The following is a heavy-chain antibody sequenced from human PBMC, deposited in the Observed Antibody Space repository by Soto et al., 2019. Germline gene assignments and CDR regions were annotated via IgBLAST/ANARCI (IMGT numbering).Heavy chain of an antibody. V-gene: IGHV3-9*01. CDR3: ASTVVIAPPVAFDI. D-gene: IGHD2-21*01. CDR2: ISWNSGSI. J-gene: IGHJ3*02. Sequence: GGSLRLSCAASGFTFDDYAMHWVRQAPGKGLEWVSGISWNSGSIGYADSVKGRFTISRDNAKNSLYLQMNSLRAEDTALYYCASTVVIAPPVAFDIWGQGTMVTVSS. CDR1: GFTFDDYA.